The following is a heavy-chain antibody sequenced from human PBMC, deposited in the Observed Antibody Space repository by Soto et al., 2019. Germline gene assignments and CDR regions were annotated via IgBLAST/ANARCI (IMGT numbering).Heavy chain of an antibody. V-gene: IGHV4-59*01. J-gene: IGHJ6*02. CDR1: GGSISSYC. Sequence: SETLSLTCTVSGGSISSYCWSWIRQPPGKGLEWIGYIYYSGSTNYNPSLKSRVTISVDTSKNQFSLKLSSVTAADTAVYYCARERVSSSWYNYYGMDVWGQGNTVTVSS. CDR2: IYYSGST. D-gene: IGHD6-13*01. CDR3: ARERVSSSWYNYYGMDV.